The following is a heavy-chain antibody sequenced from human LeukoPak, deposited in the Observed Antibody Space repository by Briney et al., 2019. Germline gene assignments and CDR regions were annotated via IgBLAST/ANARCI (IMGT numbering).Heavy chain of an antibody. D-gene: IGHD3-3*01. CDR3: ARVATIFGVALYGMDV. V-gene: IGHV4-61*01. CDR2: IYYSGST. Sequence: PSETLSLTCTVSGGSVSSGSYYWSWIRQPPGKGLEWIGYIYYSGSTNYNPSLKSRVTISVDTSKNQFSLKLSSVTAADTAVYYWARVATIFGVALYGMDVWGQGTTVTVSS. CDR1: GGSVSSGSYY. J-gene: IGHJ6*02.